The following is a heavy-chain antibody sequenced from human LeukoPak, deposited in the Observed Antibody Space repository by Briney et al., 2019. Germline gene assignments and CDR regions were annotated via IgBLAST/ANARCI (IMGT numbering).Heavy chain of an antibody. D-gene: IGHD4-23*01. V-gene: IGHV3-30*03. CDR2: ISHDGSNN. J-gene: IGHJ4*02. CDR3: ARWARDGGNGY. Sequence: GGSLRLSCAASGFTFSSYSMNWVRQAPGKGLEWVVVISHDGSNNNYADSVKGRFTISRDNSKNTLYLQMNSLRAEDTAVYYCARWARDGGNGYWGQGTLVTVSS. CDR1: GFTFSSYS.